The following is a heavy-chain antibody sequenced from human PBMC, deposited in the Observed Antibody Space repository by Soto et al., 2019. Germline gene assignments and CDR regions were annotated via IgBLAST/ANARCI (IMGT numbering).Heavy chain of an antibody. CDR1: GFTFSSYM. D-gene: IGHD2-8*01. Sequence: EVLLVESGGGLVKPGGSLRLSCAGSGFTFSSYMMNWDRQAPGKGLEWVASISTGSSYIYYADALKGRFTISRDDAKTSVYLQMNSLRDEDTGVYYCVRDSLMRTSWGQGTRVTVSS. V-gene: IGHV3-21*02. CDR2: ISTGSSYI. CDR3: VRDSLMRTS. J-gene: IGHJ5*02.